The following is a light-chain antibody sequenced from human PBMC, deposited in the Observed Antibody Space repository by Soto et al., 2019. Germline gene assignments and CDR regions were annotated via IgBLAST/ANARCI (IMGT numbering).Light chain of an antibody. CDR2: NND. CDR1: SSNIGSKT. Sequence: QSVLTQPPSASGTPGQRVTISCSGSSSNIGSKTVNWYQQLPGKAPKVLIYNNDQRPSGVPDRFSASKSGTSASLAISGLQSEDEADYHCAAWDDSLNGPVFGGGTKVTVL. CDR3: AAWDDSLNGPV. V-gene: IGLV1-44*01. J-gene: IGLJ2*01.